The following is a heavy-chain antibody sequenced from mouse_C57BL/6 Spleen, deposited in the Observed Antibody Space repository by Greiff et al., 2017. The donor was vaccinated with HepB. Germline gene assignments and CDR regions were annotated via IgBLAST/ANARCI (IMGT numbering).Heavy chain of an antibody. CDR1: GFTFSDYG. Sequence: EVMLVESGGGLVQPGGSLKLSCAASGFTFSDYGMAWVRQAPRKGPEWVAFISNLAYSIYYADTVTGRFTISRENAKNTLYLEMSSLRSEDTAMYYCARHVYYYGSSYGYFDVWGTGTTVTVSS. CDR2: ISNLAYSI. D-gene: IGHD1-1*01. V-gene: IGHV5-15*01. CDR3: ARHVYYYGSSYGYFDV. J-gene: IGHJ1*03.